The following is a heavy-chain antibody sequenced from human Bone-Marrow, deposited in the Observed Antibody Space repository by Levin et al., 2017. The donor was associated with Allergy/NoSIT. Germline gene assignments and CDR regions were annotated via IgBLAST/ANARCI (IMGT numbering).Heavy chain of an antibody. Sequence: GESLKISCAASGFTFSNAWMSWVRQAPGKGLEWVGRIKSKTDGGTTDYAAPVKGRFTISRDDSKNTLYLQMNSLKTEDTAVYYCTTGLGYPDAFDIWGQGTMVTVSS. J-gene: IGHJ3*02. CDR2: IKSKTDGGTT. V-gene: IGHV3-15*01. CDR3: TTGLGYPDAFDI. CDR1: GFTFSNAW. D-gene: IGHD6-13*01.